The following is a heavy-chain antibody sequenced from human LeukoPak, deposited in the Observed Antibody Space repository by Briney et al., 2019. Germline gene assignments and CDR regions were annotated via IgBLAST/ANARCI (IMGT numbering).Heavy chain of an antibody. D-gene: IGHD5-12*01. V-gene: IGHV3-74*01. Sequence: GGSLRLSCAASGFTFSSYWMHWVRQTPGKGLVWVSRINSDGSSTSYADSVKGRFTISRDNAKNTLYLQMNSLRAEDTAVYYCARVVSGFNWFDPWGQGTLITVSS. J-gene: IGHJ5*02. CDR3: ARVVSGFNWFDP. CDR1: GFTFSSYW. CDR2: INSDGSST.